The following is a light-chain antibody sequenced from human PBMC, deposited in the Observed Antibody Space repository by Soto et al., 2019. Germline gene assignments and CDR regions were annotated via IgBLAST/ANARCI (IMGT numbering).Light chain of an antibody. J-gene: IGLJ2*01. CDR1: SSNVGRDI. V-gene: IGLV1-44*01. CDR3: STWDDSLNEVG. Sequence: QSGLTQPPSASGAPGQRVTSSWFGGSSNVGRDIINWYQQVPGTAPKLLIYSNNQRPSGVPDRFSASKSGTSASLAIGGPPSGDEADYYCSTWDDSLNEVGFGGGTQLTV. CDR2: SNN.